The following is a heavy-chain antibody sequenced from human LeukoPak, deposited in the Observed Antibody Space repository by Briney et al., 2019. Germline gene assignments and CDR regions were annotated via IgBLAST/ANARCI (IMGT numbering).Heavy chain of an antibody. CDR3: AKVRQWLVLYYFDY. V-gene: IGHV3-23*01. D-gene: IGHD6-19*01. CDR2: IGGSGGLT. J-gene: IGHJ4*02. CDR1: GFTFNNYA. Sequence: GGSLRLSCAASGFTFNNYAMSWVRQAPGKGLEWVSAIGGSGGLTHYADSVKGRFTISRDNSKNTLFLQMNSLRAEDTAVYYCAKVRQWLVLYYFDYWGQGTLVTVSS.